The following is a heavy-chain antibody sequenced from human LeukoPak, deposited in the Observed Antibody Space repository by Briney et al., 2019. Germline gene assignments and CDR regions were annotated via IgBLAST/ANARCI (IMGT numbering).Heavy chain of an antibody. CDR3: AKGVQQLVIGRADY. D-gene: IGHD6-13*01. CDR1: GFTFSSYG. Sequence: GGSLRLSCAASGFTFSSYGMHWVRQAPGKGLEWVAVISYDGSNKYYADSVKGRFTISRDNSKNTLYLQMNSLRAEDTAVYYCAKGVQQLVIGRADYWGQGTLVTVSS. V-gene: IGHV3-30*18. CDR2: ISYDGSNK. J-gene: IGHJ4*02.